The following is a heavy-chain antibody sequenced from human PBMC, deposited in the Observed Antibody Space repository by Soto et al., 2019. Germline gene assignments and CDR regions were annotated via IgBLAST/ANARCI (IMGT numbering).Heavy chain of an antibody. J-gene: IGHJ4*02. Sequence: QLQLQESGSGLVKPSQTLSLTCAVSGGSISSGGYSWSWIRQPPGKGLEWIGYIYNSGSTYYNPSVKGRVTVSVDGAKDQFSLKLASVAAADTAVYYCVRVPDYWGQGTLVNVSS. V-gene: IGHV4-30-2*01. CDR1: GGSISSGGYS. CDR2: IYNSGST. CDR3: VRVPDY.